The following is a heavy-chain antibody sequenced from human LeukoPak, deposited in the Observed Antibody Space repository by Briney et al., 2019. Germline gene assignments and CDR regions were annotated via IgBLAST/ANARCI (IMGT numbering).Heavy chain of an antibody. J-gene: IGHJ6*03. Sequence: GESLKISCKGSGYSFTSYWIGWVRQMPGKGLEWMGMIYPGDSDTRYSPSLQGQVTISADKSINTAYLQWSSLKASDTGLDYCARRRFGGSARRGNRYFMDVWGKRTKVPISS. CDR1: GYSFTSYW. D-gene: IGHD3-10*01. CDR2: IYPGDSDT. CDR3: ARRRFGGSARRGNRYFMDV. V-gene: IGHV5-51*01.